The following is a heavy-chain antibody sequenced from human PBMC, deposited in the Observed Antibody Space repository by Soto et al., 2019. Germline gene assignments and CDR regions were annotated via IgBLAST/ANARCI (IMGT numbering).Heavy chain of an antibody. Sequence: QEQLVESGGGVVQPGRSLRLSCAASRFAFSSYGMHWVRQAPGKGLEWVAVISYDGGYENYADSVKGRFTVSRDNSKTTLWLQMNIVRTEDTAVYYCAQETTVTPWRYLDLWGQGTLVTVSS. D-gene: IGHD4-17*01. CDR3: AQETTVTPWRYLDL. J-gene: IGHJ2*01. CDR2: ISYDGGYE. CDR1: RFAFSSYG. V-gene: IGHV3-30*18.